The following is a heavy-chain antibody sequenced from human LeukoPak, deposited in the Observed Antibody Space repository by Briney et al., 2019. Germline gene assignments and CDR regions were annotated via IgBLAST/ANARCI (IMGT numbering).Heavy chain of an antibody. CDR3: ARGYVPGTHFDY. D-gene: IGHD1-1*01. CDR1: GFTFSNYA. Sequence: PGGSLRLSCSASGFTFSNYAMSWVRQAPGKGLEWVSGISPSGDMAYYADSVKGRFTISRDNSKNTLFLQMNSLRAEDTAVYYCARGYVPGTHFDYWGQGTLVTVSS. CDR2: ISPSGDMA. V-gene: IGHV3-23*01. J-gene: IGHJ4*02.